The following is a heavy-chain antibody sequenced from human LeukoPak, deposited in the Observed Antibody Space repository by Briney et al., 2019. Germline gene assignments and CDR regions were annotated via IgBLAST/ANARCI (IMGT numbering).Heavy chain of an antibody. J-gene: IGHJ4*02. D-gene: IGHD3-16*01. CDR3: ARYLRVFDS. CDR2: IRQDGSEK. CDR1: GFTFSNYW. V-gene: IGHV3-7*01. Sequence: GGSLRLSCAASGFTFSNYWMSWVRQAPGKGLEWVATIRQDGSEKYYVDSVKGRFTFSRDNAKNSLYLQMNSLRAEDTAVYYCARYLRVFDSWGQGTLVIVSS.